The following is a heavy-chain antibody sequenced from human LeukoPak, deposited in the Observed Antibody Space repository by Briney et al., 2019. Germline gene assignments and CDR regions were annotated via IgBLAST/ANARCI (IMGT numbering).Heavy chain of an antibody. V-gene: IGHV3-21*01. CDR3: ARDPVSSDVYNGMDV. CDR2: ISSSSSYI. J-gene: IGHJ6*02. CDR1: GFTFSSYS. Sequence: GGSLRLSCAASGFTFSSYSMNWVRQAPGRGLEGVSSISSSSSYIYYADSVKGRFTISRDNAKNSLYLQMNSLRAEDTAVYYCARDPVSSDVYNGMDVWGQGTTVTVSS. D-gene: IGHD1-14*01.